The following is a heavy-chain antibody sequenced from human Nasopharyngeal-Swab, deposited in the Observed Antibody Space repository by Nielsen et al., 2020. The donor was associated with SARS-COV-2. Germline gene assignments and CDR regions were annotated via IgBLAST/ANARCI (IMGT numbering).Heavy chain of an antibody. J-gene: IGHJ4*02. D-gene: IGHD4-17*01. CDR3: AKGGVSVYGDSYYFDF. V-gene: IGHV3-23*01. Sequence: GESLKISCAASGFTFDTFGMTWVRQAPGKGLEWVSRISGSGSDTYYADSVKGRFTISRDNSKNTLYLQMNSLRADDTAVYYCAKGGVSVYGDSYYFDFWGQGTLVTVSS. CDR2: ISGSGSDT. CDR1: GFTFDTFG.